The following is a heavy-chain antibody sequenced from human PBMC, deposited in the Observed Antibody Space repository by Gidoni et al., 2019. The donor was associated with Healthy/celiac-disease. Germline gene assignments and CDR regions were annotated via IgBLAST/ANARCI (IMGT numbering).Heavy chain of an antibody. CDR3: ARAVITMVRGNWFDP. CDR2: SNPSGGST. J-gene: IGHJ5*02. D-gene: IGHD3-10*01. CDR1: GYTCTSYY. V-gene: IGHV1-46*01. Sequence: QVQLVQSGAEVKKPGASVKVSCKASGYTCTSYYMHWVRQAPGQGLEWMGISNPSGGSTSYAQKFQGRVTMTRDTSTSTVYMELSSLRSDDTAVYYCARAVITMVRGNWFDPWGQGTLVTVSS.